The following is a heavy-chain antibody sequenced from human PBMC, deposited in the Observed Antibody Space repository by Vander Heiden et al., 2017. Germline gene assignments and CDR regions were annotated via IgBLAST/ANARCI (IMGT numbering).Heavy chain of an antibody. D-gene: IGHD6-19*01. J-gene: IGHJ4*02. CDR3: AKEVGSDSGWYSFFDS. CDR1: GFRFSSYD. V-gene: IGHV3-30*18. CDR2: ISYDGSKE. Sequence: QVQLVESGGGVVEHGRSLRLSCAASGFRFSSYDMHWVRQAPGKGLEWVAVISYDGSKEYYADSVKGRFTISRDNSKNTLYLQMNSLRTEDTAVYYCAKEVGSDSGWYSFFDSWGQGTLVTVSS.